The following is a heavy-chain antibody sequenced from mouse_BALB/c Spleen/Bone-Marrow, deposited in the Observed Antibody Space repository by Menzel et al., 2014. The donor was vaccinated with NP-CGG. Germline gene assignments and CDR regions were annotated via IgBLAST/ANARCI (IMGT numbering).Heavy chain of an antibody. CDR3: ARHPYYGNYPAWFAY. CDR1: GFAFSSYD. D-gene: IGHD2-10*01. Sequence: EVQRVESGGGLVKPGGSLKLSCAASGFAFSSYDMSWVRQTPEKRLEWVATISSGGSYTYYPDSVKGRFTISRDNARNTLYLQMGSLRSEDTALYYCARHPYYGNYPAWFAYWGQGTLVTVSA. J-gene: IGHJ3*01. V-gene: IGHV5-9*02. CDR2: ISSGGSYT.